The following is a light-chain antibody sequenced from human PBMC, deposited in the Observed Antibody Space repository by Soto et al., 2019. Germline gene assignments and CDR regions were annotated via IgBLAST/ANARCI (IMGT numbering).Light chain of an antibody. CDR2: EVS. CDR1: STDVGAYNY. V-gene: IGLV2-14*01. Sequence: QSVLAQPASVSGSPGQSITISCTGTSTDVGAYNYVSWYQHHPGKAPKLMIYEVSNRPSGVSTRFSGSKSGNTASLTISGLQAEDEAHYYCYSYTSASTRVFGGGTQLTVL. J-gene: IGLJ2*01. CDR3: YSYTSASTRV.